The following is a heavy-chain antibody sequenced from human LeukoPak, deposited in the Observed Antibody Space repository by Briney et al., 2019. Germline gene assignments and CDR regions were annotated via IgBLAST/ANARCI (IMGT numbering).Heavy chain of an antibody. Sequence: PGGSLRLSCAASGFTFSSYSMNWVRQAPGKGLEWVSSISSSSSYIYYADSVKGRFTISRDNAKNSLYLQMNSLRAEDTAVYYCARTGTRVGATTRGIDYWGQGTLVTVSS. D-gene: IGHD1-26*01. J-gene: IGHJ4*02. CDR1: GFTFSSYS. CDR2: ISSSSSYI. CDR3: ARTGTRVGATTRGIDY. V-gene: IGHV3-21*01.